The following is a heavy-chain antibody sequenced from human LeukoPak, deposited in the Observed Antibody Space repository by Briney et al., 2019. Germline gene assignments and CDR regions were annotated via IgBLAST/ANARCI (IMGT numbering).Heavy chain of an antibody. J-gene: IGHJ4*02. CDR3: ARGRGCSSMSCYPDY. CDR1: GFSFSGHS. Sequence: GGSLRLSCAASGFSFSGHSINWVRQAPGKGLEWASSISPSSSYIHYADSVKGRFTISRDNAKNSLYLQMNSLRAEDTAVYYCARGRGCSSMSCYPDYWGQGTLVTVSS. D-gene: IGHD2-2*01. V-gene: IGHV3-21*01. CDR2: ISPSSSYI.